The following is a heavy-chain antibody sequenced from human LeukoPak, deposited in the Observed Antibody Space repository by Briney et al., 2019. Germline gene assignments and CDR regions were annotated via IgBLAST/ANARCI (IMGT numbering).Heavy chain of an antibody. Sequence: GGSLRLSCAASGFTFSNYAMNWIRQAPGKGLEWVSTISHSAHGIFYTDSVKSRFTISRDNSNNTVYLQMNSLRAEDTALYYCAREEERFASWGYFKYWGQGALVTVSS. J-gene: IGHJ4*02. CDR1: GFTFSNYA. CDR2: ISHSAHGI. CDR3: AREEERFASWGYFKY. V-gene: IGHV3-23*01. D-gene: IGHD3-10*01.